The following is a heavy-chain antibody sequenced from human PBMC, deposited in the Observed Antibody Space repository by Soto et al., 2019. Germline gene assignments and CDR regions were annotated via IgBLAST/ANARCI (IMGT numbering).Heavy chain of an antibody. D-gene: IGHD6-13*01. J-gene: IGHJ5*02. Sequence: SVKVSCKASGYIFTSHYMHWVRQAPGQGLEWMGGIIPIFGTANYAQKFQGRVTITADKSTSTAYMELNSLRAEDTAVYYCAADQTAGIWFDPWGQGTLVTVSS. CDR2: IIPIFGTA. CDR3: AADQTAGIWFDP. V-gene: IGHV1-69*06. CDR1: GYIFTSHY.